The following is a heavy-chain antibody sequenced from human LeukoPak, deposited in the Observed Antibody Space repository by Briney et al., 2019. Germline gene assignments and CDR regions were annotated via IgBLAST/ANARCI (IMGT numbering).Heavy chain of an antibody. D-gene: IGHD2-21*02. J-gene: IGHJ3*02. CDR3: ARELVTAVRGNVAFDI. V-gene: IGHV3-30-3*01. CDR1: GFTFSSYA. Sequence: GRSLRLSCAASGFTFSSYAMHWVRQAPGKGLEWVAVISYDGSNKYYADSVKGRFTISRDNSKNTLYLQMNSLRAEDTAVYYCARELVTAVRGNVAFDIWGQGTMVTVSS. CDR2: ISYDGSNK.